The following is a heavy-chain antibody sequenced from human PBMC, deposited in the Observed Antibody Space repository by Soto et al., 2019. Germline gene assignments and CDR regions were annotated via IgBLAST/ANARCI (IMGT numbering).Heavy chain of an antibody. V-gene: IGHV4-31*03. Sequence: QVQLQESGPGLVKPSQTLSLTCTVSGGSISSGGYYWSWIRQHPGKGLEWIGYIYYSGSTYYNPSLKSRVTISVDTSKNQFSLKLSSVTAAGTAVYYCARERSSSRKYDTYFDLWGRGTLVTVSS. J-gene: IGHJ2*01. CDR2: IYYSGST. D-gene: IGHD6-13*01. CDR1: GGSISSGGYY. CDR3: ARERSSSRKYDTYFDL.